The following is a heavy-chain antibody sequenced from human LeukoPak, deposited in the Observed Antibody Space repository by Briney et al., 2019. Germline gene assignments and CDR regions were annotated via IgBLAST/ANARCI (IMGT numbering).Heavy chain of an antibody. CDR3: AGEEVRWFNN. Sequence: GGSLRLSCAASGFMFSSYWMTWVRQAPGKGLEWVANIKQDGSEKYYMSSVRGRFTISRDNAKNSLYLQMNNVRAEDTAVYYFAGEEVRWFNNWGQGPLATAPS. CDR2: IKQDGSEK. CDR1: GFMFSSYW. J-gene: IGHJ4*02. D-gene: IGHD5-24*01. V-gene: IGHV3-7*03.